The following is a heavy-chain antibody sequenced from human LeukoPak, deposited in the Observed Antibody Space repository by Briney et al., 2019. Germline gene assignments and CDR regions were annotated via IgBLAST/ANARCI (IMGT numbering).Heavy chain of an antibody. D-gene: IGHD5-12*01. V-gene: IGHV4-39*01. CDR1: GGSISSSSYY. J-gene: IGHJ5*02. CDR3: ARGGDIVATIRYNWFDP. Sequence: PSETLSLTCTVSGGSISSSSYYWGWIRQPPGKGLEWIGSIYYSGSTYYNPSLKSRVTISVDTSKNQFSLKLSSVTAADTAVYYCARGGDIVATIRYNWFDPWGQGTLVTVSS. CDR2: IYYSGST.